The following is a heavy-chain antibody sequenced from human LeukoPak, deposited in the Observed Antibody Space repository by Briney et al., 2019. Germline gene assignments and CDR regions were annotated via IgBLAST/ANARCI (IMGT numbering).Heavy chain of an antibody. V-gene: IGHV3-23*01. D-gene: IGHD3-22*01. Sequence: GGSLRLSCAASGFIFNNYGLIWVRQAPGKGLEWVSAISNDGGGTNYADFVKGRFTISRDNSKNTLFLQMNSLRAEDTALYYCAKGSSGYFVDLWGQGTLVTVSS. J-gene: IGHJ5*02. CDR2: ISNDGGGT. CDR1: GFIFNNYG. CDR3: AKGSSGYFVDL.